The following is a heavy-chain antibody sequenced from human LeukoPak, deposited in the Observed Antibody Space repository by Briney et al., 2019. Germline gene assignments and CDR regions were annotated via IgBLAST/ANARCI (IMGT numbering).Heavy chain of an antibody. D-gene: IGHD3-9*01. Sequence: PGGSLRLSCAASGFTFSSYGMHWVRQAPGKGLEWVAFIRYDGSNKYYADSVKGRFTISRDNSKNTLYLQMNSLRAEDTAVYYCANSYDILTGYYMGAFDIWGQGTMVTVSA. V-gene: IGHV3-30*02. J-gene: IGHJ3*02. CDR3: ANSYDILTGYYMGAFDI. CDR1: GFTFSSYG. CDR2: IRYDGSNK.